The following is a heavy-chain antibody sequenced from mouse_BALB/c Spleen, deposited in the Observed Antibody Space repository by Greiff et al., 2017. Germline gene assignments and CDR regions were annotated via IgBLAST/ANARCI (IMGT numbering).Heavy chain of an antibody. V-gene: IGHV1-7*01. Sequence: QVQLQQSGAELAKPGASVKMSCKASGYPFTSYWMHWVKQRPGQGLEWIGYINPSTGYTEYNQKFKDKATLTADKSSSTAYMQLSSLTSEDSAVYYCARPRFAYWGQGTLVTVSA. CDR2: INPSTGYT. CDR1: GYPFTSYW. J-gene: IGHJ3*01. CDR3: ARPRFAY.